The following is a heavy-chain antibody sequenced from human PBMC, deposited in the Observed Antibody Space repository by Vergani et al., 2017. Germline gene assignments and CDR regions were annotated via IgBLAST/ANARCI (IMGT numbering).Heavy chain of an antibody. J-gene: IGHJ6*03. CDR3: ARDLATVVPAASVYMDV. CDR1: GYTFTSYG. D-gene: IGHD2-2*01. Sequence: QVQLVQSGAEVKKPGASVKVSCKASGYTFTSYGISWVRQAPGQGLEWMGWISAYNGNTNYAQKLQGRVTMTTDTSTSTAYMELRSLRSDDTAVYYCARDLATVVPAASVYMDVWGKGTTVTVSS. V-gene: IGHV1-18*01. CDR2: ISAYNGNT.